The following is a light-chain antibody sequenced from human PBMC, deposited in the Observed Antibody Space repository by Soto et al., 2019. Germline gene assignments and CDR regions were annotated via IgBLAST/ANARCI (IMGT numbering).Light chain of an antibody. Sequence: EIVVTKSPGALSLSPGERATLSCRASQSVSSSYLAWYQQKPGQAPRLLIYGASSRATGIPDRFSGSGSGTDFTLTISRLEPEDFAVYYCHQYGSSAWTFGQGTKVDI. J-gene: IGKJ1*01. CDR2: GAS. V-gene: IGKV3-20*01. CDR3: HQYGSSAWT. CDR1: QSVSSSY.